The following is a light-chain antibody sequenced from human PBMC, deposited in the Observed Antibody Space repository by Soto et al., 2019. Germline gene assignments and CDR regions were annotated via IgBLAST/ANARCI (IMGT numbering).Light chain of an antibody. V-gene: IGKV3-20*01. CDR1: QSVSSSN. Sequence: EIVLTQSPGTLSLSPGERATLSCRASQSVSSSNLAWFQQKPGQAPRLLIYGASSRATGIPDRFSGSGSGTDFTLTISRLEPEDFAVFYCQQYASSPHTFGQGTKLEIK. CDR3: QQYASSPHT. J-gene: IGKJ2*01. CDR2: GAS.